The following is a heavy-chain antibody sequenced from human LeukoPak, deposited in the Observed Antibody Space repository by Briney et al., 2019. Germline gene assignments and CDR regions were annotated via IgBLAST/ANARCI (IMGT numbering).Heavy chain of an antibody. D-gene: IGHD2-8*02. CDR2: ISDIGSI. CDR1: GGSISSYY. CDR3: AGHHPRNTVDF. J-gene: IGHJ4*02. Sequence: SEPLSLPFTVSGGSISSYYWSWVRPPPGKGLEWIAYISDIGSINYNPSLKSRVTISLDTSKNQFSLKLSSVTAADTAVYYCAGHHPRNTVDFWGQGTLVTVSS. V-gene: IGHV4-59*08.